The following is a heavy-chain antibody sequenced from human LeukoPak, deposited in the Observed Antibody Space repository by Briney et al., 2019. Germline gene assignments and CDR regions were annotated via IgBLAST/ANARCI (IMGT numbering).Heavy chain of an antibody. CDR1: GFTFSSYG. CDR3: ATSIVVVPAATGGTDAFDI. CDR2: ISYDGSNK. J-gene: IGHJ3*02. V-gene: IGHV3-30*03. D-gene: IGHD2-2*01. Sequence: PGRSLRLSCGASGFTFSSYGMHWVRQAPGKGLEWVAVISYDGSNKYYADSVKGRFTISRDNSKNTLYLQMNSLRAEDTAVYYCATSIVVVPAATGGTDAFDIWGQGTMVTVSS.